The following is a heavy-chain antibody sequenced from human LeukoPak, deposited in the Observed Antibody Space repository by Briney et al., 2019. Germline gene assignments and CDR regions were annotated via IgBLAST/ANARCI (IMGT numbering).Heavy chain of an antibody. CDR1: GYVFTSYV. V-gene: IGHV1-8*01. D-gene: IGHD3-22*01. CDR3: ARDYDSNSS. Sequence: ASVKVSCKTHGYVFTSYVIYWVRQAPGQGLEWMGWMSPNSGDTGYAQKFQGRVTMTRDTSTGTAYMELNRLRYDDTAIYFCARDYDSNSSWGQGTLVTVSS. CDR2: MSPNSGDT. J-gene: IGHJ4*02.